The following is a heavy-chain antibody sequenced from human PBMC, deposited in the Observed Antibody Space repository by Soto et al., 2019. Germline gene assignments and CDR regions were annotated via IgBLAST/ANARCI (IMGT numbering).Heavy chain of an antibody. CDR2: ISAYNGNT. V-gene: IGHV1-18*01. CDR3: ARARGYSGYDLYYYYMDV. Sequence: ASVKVSCKASGYTFTSYGISWVRQAPGQGLEWMGWISAYNGNTNYAQKLQGRVTMTTDTSTSTAYMELRSLRSDDTAVYYCARARGYSGYDLYYYYMDVWGKGTTVTVSS. CDR1: GYTFTSYG. D-gene: IGHD5-12*01. J-gene: IGHJ6*03.